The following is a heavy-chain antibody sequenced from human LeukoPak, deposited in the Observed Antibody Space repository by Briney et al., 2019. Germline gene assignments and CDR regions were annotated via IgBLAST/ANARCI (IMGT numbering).Heavy chain of an antibody. V-gene: IGHV3-74*01. CDR2: INGDGRST. D-gene: IGHD2-2*01. CDR1: GFTFSNYW. J-gene: IGHJ4*02. Sequence: GGSLRLSCAASGFTFSNYWMHWVRQAPGKGLVWVSRINGDGRSTTYADSVKGRFTISRDNAENTLYLQMNSLRADDTAVYYCARDFMYNTNCVGYWGQGTLVTVSS. CDR3: ARDFMYNTNCVGY.